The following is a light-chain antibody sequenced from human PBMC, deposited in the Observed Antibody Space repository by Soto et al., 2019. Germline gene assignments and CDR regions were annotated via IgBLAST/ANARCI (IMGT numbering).Light chain of an antibody. V-gene: IGLV2-23*01. Sequence: QSVLTQPASVSGSPGQSITISCTGASSDIGRYNFVSWYQQHPGKAPKLMIYADTKRPSGVSNRFSGAKSGNTASLTISGLQAEDESDYYCCSYAGSSTWVFGGGTKLTVL. CDR3: CSYAGSSTWV. J-gene: IGLJ3*02. CDR2: ADT. CDR1: SSDIGRYNF.